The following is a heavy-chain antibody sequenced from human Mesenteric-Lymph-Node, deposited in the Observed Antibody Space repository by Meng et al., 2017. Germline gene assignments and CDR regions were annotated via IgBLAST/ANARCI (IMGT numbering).Heavy chain of an antibody. J-gene: IGHJ4*02. CDR3: ARGLWEQSRYYFDS. Sequence: QVQLVQSGAEVKKPGASVKVSCKASGYTFTNYAIQWVRQAPGQRLEWMGWINSGNGKTKYSEKCQGRVTITRDTSATTAYMELSSLRSEDMAVYYCARGLWEQSRYYFDSWGQGTLVTVSS. CDR1: GYTFTNYA. CDR2: INSGNGKT. D-gene: IGHD1-26*01. V-gene: IGHV1-3*01.